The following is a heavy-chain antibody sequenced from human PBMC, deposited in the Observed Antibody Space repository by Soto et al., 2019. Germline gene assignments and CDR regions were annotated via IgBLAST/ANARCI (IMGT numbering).Heavy chain of an antibody. CDR1: GFTFSSYA. V-gene: IGHV3-23*01. D-gene: IGHD6-19*01. CDR2: ISGGGAST. CDR3: VKDPTPRVAVPGTPVY. Sequence: PGGSLRLSCAASGFTFSSYAMSWVRQAPGKGLEWVSAISGGGASTYYADSVKGRFTISRDNSKNTLYLQMSSLRAEDTAVYYCVKDPTPRVAVPGTPVYWGQGTLVTVSS. J-gene: IGHJ4*02.